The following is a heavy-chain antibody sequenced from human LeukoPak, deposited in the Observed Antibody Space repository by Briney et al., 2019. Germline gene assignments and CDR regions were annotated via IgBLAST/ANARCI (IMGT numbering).Heavy chain of an antibody. CDR3: ARVPHGEGYFDS. CDR2: INSDGST. Sequence: GGSLRLSCAASGFTFSSYWMHWVRQAPGKGLVWVSRINSDGSTTYADSVKGRFNISRDNAKNTLYLQMDSLRGEDTAVYYCARVPHGEGYFDSWGQGTLVTVSS. CDR1: GFTFSSYW. V-gene: IGHV3-74*03. J-gene: IGHJ4*02.